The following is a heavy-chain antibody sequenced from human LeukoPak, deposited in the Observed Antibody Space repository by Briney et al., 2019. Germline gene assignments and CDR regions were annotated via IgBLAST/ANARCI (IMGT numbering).Heavy chain of an antibody. V-gene: IGHV4-59*08. J-gene: IGHJ4*02. Sequence: SETLSLTCTVSGGSISSYYWSWIRQPPGKGLEWIGYIYYSGSTNYNPSLKSRVTISVDTSKNQFSLKLSSVTAADTAVYYCARHAKAYYYDSSGIFDYWGQGTLVTVSS. CDR3: ARHAKAYYYDSSGIFDY. D-gene: IGHD3-22*01. CDR2: IYYSGST. CDR1: GGSISSYY.